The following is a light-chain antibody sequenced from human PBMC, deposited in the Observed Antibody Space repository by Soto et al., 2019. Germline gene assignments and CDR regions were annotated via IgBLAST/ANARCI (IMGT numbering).Light chain of an antibody. CDR2: DAS. J-gene: IGKJ4*01. V-gene: IGKV3-11*01. Sequence: EIVLTQSPATLSLSPGERATLSCRASQSVSSYLAWYQQKPGQAPRLLIYDASNRATGIPARFSGSGSGTDFTLTISSLEHEDFAVYDCQQRSNWPLTFGGGTKVEIK. CDR1: QSVSSY. CDR3: QQRSNWPLT.